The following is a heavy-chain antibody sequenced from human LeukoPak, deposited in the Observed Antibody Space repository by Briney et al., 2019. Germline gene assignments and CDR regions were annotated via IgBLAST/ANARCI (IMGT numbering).Heavy chain of an antibody. J-gene: IGHJ3*02. Sequence: GGSLRLSCAASGFTVSSNYMSWVRQAPGKGPEWVSVIYSGGSTYYADSVKGRFTISRDNSKNTLYLQMNSLRAEDTAVYYCARDKVGVDDAFDIWGQGTMVTVSS. CDR3: ARDKVGVDDAFDI. CDR2: IYSGGST. CDR1: GFTVSSNY. D-gene: IGHD1-26*01. V-gene: IGHV3-53*01.